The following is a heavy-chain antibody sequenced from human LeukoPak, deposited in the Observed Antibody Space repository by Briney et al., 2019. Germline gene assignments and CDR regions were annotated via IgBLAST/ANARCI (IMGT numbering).Heavy chain of an antibody. V-gene: IGHV3-23*01. J-gene: IGHJ4*02. D-gene: IGHD3-22*01. CDR2: ISVSGGSI. CDR1: GFTFSNYA. Sequence: GGSLRLSCAASGFTFSNYALHWVRQAPGKGLEWVSGISVSGGSIYYADSVTGRFTISRDNSKDTLYLQMNSLRVEDTALYYCAKEHSVLTMMRGLDSWGQGTLATVYS. CDR3: AKEHSVLTMMRGLDS.